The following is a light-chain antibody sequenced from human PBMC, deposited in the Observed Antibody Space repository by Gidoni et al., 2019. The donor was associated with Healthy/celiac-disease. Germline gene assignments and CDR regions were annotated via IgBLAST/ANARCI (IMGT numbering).Light chain of an antibody. CDR1: QSVSSN. CDR2: GAS. Sequence: EIVMTQSPATLSVSPGERATLSCRASQSVSSNLAWYQQKHGQAPSLLIYGASTRATGIPARFSGSGSGTEFTLTISSLQSEDFAVYYCQQYNNWLYSFGQXTKLEIK. V-gene: IGKV3-15*01. CDR3: QQYNNWLYS. J-gene: IGKJ2*03.